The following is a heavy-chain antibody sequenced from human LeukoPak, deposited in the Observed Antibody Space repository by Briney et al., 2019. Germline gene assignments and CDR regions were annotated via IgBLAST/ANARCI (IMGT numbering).Heavy chain of an antibody. J-gene: IGHJ4*02. Sequence: GGSLRLSCAASGFTFGSFAMSWVRQAPGKGLEWLSTISDSAGSTYYADSVKGRFTISRDNSKNTLYLHMNSLRAEDTAVYYCAKLGNFASGSYSDWGQGTLVTVSS. CDR2: ISDSAGST. CDR1: GFTFGSFA. CDR3: AKLGNFASGSYSD. V-gene: IGHV3-23*01. D-gene: IGHD3-10*01.